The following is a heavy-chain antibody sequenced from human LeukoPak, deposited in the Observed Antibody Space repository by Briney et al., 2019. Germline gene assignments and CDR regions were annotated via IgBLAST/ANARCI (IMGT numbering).Heavy chain of an antibody. D-gene: IGHD5-12*01. J-gene: IGHJ4*02. CDR3: ARTGGYDYHIDH. Sequence: SETLSLTCTVSGYSISSGYYWGWIRQPPGKGLEWIGNIDPRGNTFYNPSLKRRVTISLDTSKNQFSLKLISVTAADTAVYYCARTGGYDYHIDHWGQGTQVTVS. CDR2: IDPRGNT. V-gene: IGHV4-38-2*02. CDR1: GYSISSGYY.